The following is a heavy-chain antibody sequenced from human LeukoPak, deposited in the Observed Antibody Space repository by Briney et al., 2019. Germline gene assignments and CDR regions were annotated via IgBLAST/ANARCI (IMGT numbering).Heavy chain of an antibody. V-gene: IGHV4-59*02. D-gene: IGHD1-26*01. CDR2: IFYSGST. J-gene: IGHJ4*02. CDR3: ARGEWDLLFDY. Sequence: SETLSLTCGVSGGSVDSTNYWSWVRQAPGKGLEWIGYIFYSGSTNYNPSLKSRVTISVDTSKNQFSLKLSSVTAADTAVYYCARGEWDLLFDYWGQGTLVTVSS. CDR1: GGSVDSTNY.